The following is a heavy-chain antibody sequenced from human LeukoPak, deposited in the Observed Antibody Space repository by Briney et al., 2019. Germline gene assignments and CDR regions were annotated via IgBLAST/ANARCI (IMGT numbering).Heavy chain of an antibody. CDR2: INPSGGST. CDR1: GYTFTSYY. D-gene: IGHD6-13*01. J-gene: IGHJ4*02. CDR3: VRDTALTGAAATGDY. V-gene: IGHV1-46*01. Sequence: ASVKVSCKASGYTFTSYYMHWVRQAPGQGLEWMGIINPSGGSTSYAQKFQGRVTMTRDMSTSTVYMELSSLRSEDTAVYYCVRDTALTGAAATGDYWGQGTLVTVSS.